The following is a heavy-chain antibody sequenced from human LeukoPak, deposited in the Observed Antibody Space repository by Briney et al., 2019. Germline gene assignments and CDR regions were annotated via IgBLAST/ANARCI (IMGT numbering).Heavy chain of an antibody. Sequence: SETLSLTCAVYGGSFSGYYWSWIRQPPGKGLEWIGEINHSGSTNYNPSLKRRVTISVDTSKNQFSLKLSSVTAEDTAVYYCARGRGYCSGGSCSRPPSYYYYYMDVWGKGTTVTVSS. J-gene: IGHJ6*03. CDR1: GGSFSGYY. V-gene: IGHV4-34*01. CDR2: INHSGST. CDR3: ARGRGYCSGGSCSRPPSYYYYYMDV. D-gene: IGHD2-15*01.